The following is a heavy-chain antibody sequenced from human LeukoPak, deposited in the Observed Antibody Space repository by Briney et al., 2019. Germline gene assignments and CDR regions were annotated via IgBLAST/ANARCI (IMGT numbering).Heavy chain of an antibody. CDR1: GGSLSSSSYY. V-gene: IGHV4-39*07. Sequence: SETLSLTCTVSGGSLSSSSYYWGWIRQPPGKGLEWIGSIYYSGSTYYNPSLKSRVTISVDTSKNQFSLKLSCVTAADTAVYYCARGGWNNSGWFPAFDYWGQGTLVTVSS. CDR3: ARGGWNNSGWFPAFDY. D-gene: IGHD6-19*01. CDR2: IYYSGST. J-gene: IGHJ4*02.